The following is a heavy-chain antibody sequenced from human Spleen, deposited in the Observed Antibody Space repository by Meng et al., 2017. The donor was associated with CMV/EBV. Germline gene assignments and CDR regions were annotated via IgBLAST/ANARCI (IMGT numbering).Heavy chain of an antibody. J-gene: IGHJ6*02. D-gene: IGHD3-3*01. CDR2: IYFTGST. CDR1: GGSIDSYY. V-gene: IGHV4-59*01. CDR3: ARDFWSGYYQGYYYYYGMDV. Sequence: SETLSLTCTVSGGSIDSYYWSWIRQPPGKGLEWIGYIYFTGSTNYTPSLKSRVSMSVDTSKSQFSLELNSVTAADTAVYYCARDFWSGYYQGYYYYYGMDVWGQGTTVTVSS.